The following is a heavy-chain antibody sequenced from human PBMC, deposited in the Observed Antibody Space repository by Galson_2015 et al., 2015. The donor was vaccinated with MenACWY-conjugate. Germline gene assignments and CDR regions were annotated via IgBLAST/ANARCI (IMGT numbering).Heavy chain of an antibody. D-gene: IGHD2-2*01. CDR3: VRESIVVVPAVVRGGYFDY. CDR2: INPANGNT. V-gene: IGHV1-3*01. CDR1: GYTFTTYA. Sequence: SVKVSCKASGYTFTTYAMHWVRQAPGQRLEWMGWINPANGNTKYSQSFKGRLTFTRDTSATTVYMQLSSLRSEDTAMFYCVRESIVVVPAVVRGGYFDYWGQGTLVTVSS. J-gene: IGHJ4*02.